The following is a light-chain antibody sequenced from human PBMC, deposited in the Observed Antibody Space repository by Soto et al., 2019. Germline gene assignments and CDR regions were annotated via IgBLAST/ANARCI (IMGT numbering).Light chain of an antibody. CDR3: QVWDSSSDLVV. J-gene: IGLJ2*01. V-gene: IGLV3-21*04. CDR1: NIGSKS. Sequence: SYELTQPPSVSVAPGKTARSTWGGNNIGSKSVHWYQQKPGQAPVLVIYYDSDRPSGIPERFSGSNSGNTATLTISRVEAGDEADYYCQVWDSSSDLVVFGGGTKLTVL. CDR2: YDS.